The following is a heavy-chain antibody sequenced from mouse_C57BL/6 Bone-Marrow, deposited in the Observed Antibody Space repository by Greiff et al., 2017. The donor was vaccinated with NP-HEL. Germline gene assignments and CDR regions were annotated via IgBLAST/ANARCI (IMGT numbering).Heavy chain of an antibody. Sequence: VKLMESGAELARPGASVKLSCKASGYTFTSYGISWVKQRTGQGLEWIGEIYPRSGNTYYNEKFKGKATLTADKSSSTAYMELRSLTSEDSAVYFCAGGRWFPPCAYWGQGTLVTVSA. D-gene: IGHD2-3*01. J-gene: IGHJ3*01. V-gene: IGHV1-81*01. CDR2: IYPRSGNT. CDR3: AGGRWFPPCAY. CDR1: GYTFTSYG.